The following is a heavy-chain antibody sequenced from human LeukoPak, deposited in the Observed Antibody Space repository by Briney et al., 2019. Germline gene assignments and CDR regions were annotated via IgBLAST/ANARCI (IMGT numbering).Heavy chain of an antibody. D-gene: IGHD6-13*01. V-gene: IGHV3-74*01. J-gene: IGHJ6*02. CDR3: AREGGDGHQLVRGRPYYYYGMDV. CDR1: GFTFSNYW. CDR2: TDSDGRST. Sequence: GGSLRLSCAASGFTFSNYWMHWVPHAPGKGLVWVSRTDSDGRSTTYADSVKGRFSISRDNAKNTLYLQMNSLRAEDTAVYYCAREGGDGHQLVRGRPYYYYGMDVWGQGTTVTVSS.